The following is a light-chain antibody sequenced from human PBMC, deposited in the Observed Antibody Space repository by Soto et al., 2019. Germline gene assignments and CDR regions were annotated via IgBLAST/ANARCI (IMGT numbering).Light chain of an antibody. V-gene: IGKV4-1*01. CDR1: QSVLYNPNKKIY. J-gene: IGKJ4*01. CDR2: WAS. CDR3: QQYYTTPRNT. Sequence: DIVMTQSPDSLAVSLGERATINCKSSQSVLYNPNKKIYLAWYQQKPGQPPKLLIYWASTRESGVPDRFSGSGSGTEFTLTISSLQAEDVAVYYCQQYYTTPRNTFGGGTKVEIK.